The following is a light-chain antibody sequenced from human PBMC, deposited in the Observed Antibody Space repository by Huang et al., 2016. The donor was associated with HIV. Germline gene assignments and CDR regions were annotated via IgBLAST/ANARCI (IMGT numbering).Light chain of an antibody. V-gene: IGKV3-15*01. CDR1: ESVSSS. CDR3: QQYNDWPPIT. Sequence: EIVMTQSPDTLSVFPGERVTLSCRASESVSSSLAWYQQKSGQAPRLLIYDASTRAAGIPARFSGSGSGTECTRTINSLLSEDFAVYYCQQYNDWPPITFGQGTRLDMK. J-gene: IGKJ5*01. CDR2: DAS.